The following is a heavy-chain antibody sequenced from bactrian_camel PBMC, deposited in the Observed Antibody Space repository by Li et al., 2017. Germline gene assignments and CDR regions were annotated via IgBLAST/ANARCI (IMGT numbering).Heavy chain of an antibody. Sequence: HVQLVESGGGSVQAGGSLRLSCVASGPTTTGCMGWFRQAPGKEREGVVACDHDGSIATASSVRGRFAISYDKAKSTLYLQMDSLKPEDTGMYQCEAGVNLGMSDGYCSGVENWGQGTQVTVS. CDR1: GPTTTGC. D-gene: IGHD3*01. CDR2: CDHDGSI. V-gene: IGHV3S55*01. CDR3: EAGVNLGMSDGYCSGVEN. J-gene: IGHJ4*01.